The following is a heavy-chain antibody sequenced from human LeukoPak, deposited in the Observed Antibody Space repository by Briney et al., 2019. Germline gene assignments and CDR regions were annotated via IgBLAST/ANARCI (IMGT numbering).Heavy chain of an antibody. J-gene: IGHJ3*02. V-gene: IGHV1-46*01. D-gene: IGHD1-26*01. CDR3: ARDRRVGATRGAFDI. CDR2: INPSGGST. Sequence: ASVKVSCKVSGSTLSEVSMHWVRQAPGQGLEWMGIINPSGGSTSYAQKFQGRVTMTRDTSTSTVYMELSSLRSEDTAVYYCARDRRVGATRGAFDIWGQGTMVTVSS. CDR1: GSTLSEVS.